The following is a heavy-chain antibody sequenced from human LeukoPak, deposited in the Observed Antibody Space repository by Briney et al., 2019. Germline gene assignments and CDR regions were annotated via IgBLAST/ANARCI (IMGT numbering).Heavy chain of an antibody. V-gene: IGHV1-69*13. D-gene: IGHD2-2*01. J-gene: IGHJ6*03. Sequence: SVKVSCKASGGTFSSYAISRVRQAPGQGLEWMGGIIPIFGTANYAQKFQGRVTITADESTSTAYMELSSLRSEDTAVYYCARECSTSCYMDVWGKGTTVTVSS. CDR2: IIPIFGTA. CDR1: GGTFSSYA. CDR3: ARECSTSCYMDV.